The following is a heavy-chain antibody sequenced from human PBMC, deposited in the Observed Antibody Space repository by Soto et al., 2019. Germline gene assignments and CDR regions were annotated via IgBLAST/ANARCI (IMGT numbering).Heavy chain of an antibody. CDR1: GYSFTSYW. Sequence: GESLKISCKGSGYSFTSYWIGWVRQMPGKGLEWMGIIYPGDSDTNYSPSFQGHVTISADKSISTAYLQWSSLKASDTAMYYCARRNTSAYYYYYGMDVWGQGTTVTVSS. D-gene: IGHD2-21*01. J-gene: IGHJ6*02. V-gene: IGHV5-51*01. CDR3: ARRNTSAYYYYYGMDV. CDR2: IYPGDSDT.